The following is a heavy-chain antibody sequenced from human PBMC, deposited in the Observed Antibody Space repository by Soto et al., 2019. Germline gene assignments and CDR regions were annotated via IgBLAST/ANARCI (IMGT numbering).Heavy chain of an antibody. J-gene: IGHJ5*02. Sequence: ASVKVSCKVSGYTLTELSMHWVRQAPGKGLEWMGGFDPEDGETIYAQKFQGRVTMTEDTSTDTAYMELSSLRSEDTAVYYCATDPNPRYSSSWYNWFDPWGQGTLVTVSS. CDR1: GYTLTELS. CDR2: FDPEDGET. D-gene: IGHD6-13*01. CDR3: ATDPNPRYSSSWYNWFDP. V-gene: IGHV1-24*01.